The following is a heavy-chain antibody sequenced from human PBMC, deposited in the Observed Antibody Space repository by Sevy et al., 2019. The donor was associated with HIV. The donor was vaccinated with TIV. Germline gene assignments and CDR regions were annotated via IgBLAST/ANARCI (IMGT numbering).Heavy chain of an antibody. V-gene: IGHV4-39*01. CDR2: VHYSGRT. J-gene: IGHJ4*02. CDR3: ARNFDY. Sequence: SETLSLTCTVSGGSISSGNYLWSWIRQTPGKGLEWIGTVHYSGRTYYNPSLKSRVTISEDTSKNQFSLNLNSVTAADTAVYFCARNFDYCGQGTLVTVSS. CDR1: GGSISSGNYL.